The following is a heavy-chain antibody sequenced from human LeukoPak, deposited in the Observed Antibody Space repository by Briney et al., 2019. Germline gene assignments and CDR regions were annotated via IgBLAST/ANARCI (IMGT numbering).Heavy chain of an antibody. D-gene: IGHD3-9*01. CDR3: ARGRTSYDILTGYPRGYYLDY. CDR1: GGSISGSNYY. V-gene: IGHV4-39*07. CDR2: IYYSGST. J-gene: IGHJ4*02. Sequence: PETLSLTCTVSGGSISGSNYYWGWIRQPPGKGLEWIGSIYYSGSTYYNPSLKSRVTMSVDTSKNQFSLKLSSVTAADTAVCYCARGRTSYDILTGYPRGYYLDYWGQGTLVTVSS.